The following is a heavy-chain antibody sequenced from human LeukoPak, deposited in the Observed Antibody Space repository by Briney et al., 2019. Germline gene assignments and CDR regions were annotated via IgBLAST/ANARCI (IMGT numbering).Heavy chain of an antibody. D-gene: IGHD4-17*01. CDR3: ARGDATSVTRFRPRPYLDY. Sequence: SETLSLTCAVYGGSSSGYYWNWIRQPPGKGLEWIGEINHRGSTNYNPSLKSRVTMSVDTSKNQVSLELRSVTAADTAVYYCARGDATSVTRFRPRPYLDYWGQGTLVTVSS. V-gene: IGHV4-34*01. J-gene: IGHJ4*02. CDR2: INHRGST. CDR1: GGSSSGYY.